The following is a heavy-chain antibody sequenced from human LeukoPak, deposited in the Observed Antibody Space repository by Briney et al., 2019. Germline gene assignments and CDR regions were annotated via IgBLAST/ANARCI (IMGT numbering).Heavy chain of an antibody. V-gene: IGHV1-8*03. D-gene: IGHD3-22*01. Sequence: ASVKVSCKASGGTFSSYAINWVRQATGQGLEWMGWMNPNSGNTGYAQKFQGRVTITTDTSISTVYMELSSLRSEDTAVYYCTRGLKGNYYSGMGTYRWFAPWGQGTLVTVSS. J-gene: IGHJ5*02. CDR2: MNPNSGNT. CDR1: GGTFSSYA. CDR3: TRGLKGNYYSGMGTYRWFAP.